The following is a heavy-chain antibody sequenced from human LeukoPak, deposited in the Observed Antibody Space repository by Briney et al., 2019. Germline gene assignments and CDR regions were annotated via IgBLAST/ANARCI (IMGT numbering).Heavy chain of an antibody. CDR2: ISGSGGST. CDR3: AKVFGGGSTSCYTCPHYYYYYGMDV. Sequence: GGSLRLSCAASGFTFSSYAMSWVRQAPGKGLEWVSAISGSGGSTYYADSVKGRFTISRDNSKNTLYLQMNSLRAEDTAVYYCAKVFGGGSTSCYTCPHYYYYYGMDVWGQGTTVTVSS. J-gene: IGHJ6*02. D-gene: IGHD2-2*02. CDR1: GFTFSSYA. V-gene: IGHV3-23*01.